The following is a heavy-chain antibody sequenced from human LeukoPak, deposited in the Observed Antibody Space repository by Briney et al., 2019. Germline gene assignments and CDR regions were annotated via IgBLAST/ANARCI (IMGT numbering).Heavy chain of an antibody. V-gene: IGHV4-39*07. D-gene: IGHD6-13*01. J-gene: IGHJ6*02. CDR2: IYYSRTT. Sequence: SETLSLTCTVSGVSISSSTYYWGWIRQPPGKGLEWIGTIYYSRTTYYNPSLKSRVTISLDTSKNQFSLKLSSVTAADTAVYYCARVGAAVNYYYYGMDVWGQGTTVTVSS. CDR1: GVSISSSTYY. CDR3: ARVGAAVNYYYYGMDV.